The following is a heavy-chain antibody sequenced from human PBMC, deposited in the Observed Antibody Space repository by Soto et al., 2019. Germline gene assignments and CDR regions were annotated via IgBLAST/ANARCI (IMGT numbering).Heavy chain of an antibody. CDR1: GGSFSGYY. D-gene: IGHD5-12*01. CDR3: ARHSIVATPFDY. V-gene: IGHV4-34*01. CDR2: INHSGST. Sequence: SETLSLTCAVYGGSFSGYYWSWIRQPPGKGLEWIGEINHSGSTNYNPSLKSRVTISVDTSKNQFSLKLSSVTAADTAVYYCARHSIVATPFDYWGQGTLVTVSS. J-gene: IGHJ4*02.